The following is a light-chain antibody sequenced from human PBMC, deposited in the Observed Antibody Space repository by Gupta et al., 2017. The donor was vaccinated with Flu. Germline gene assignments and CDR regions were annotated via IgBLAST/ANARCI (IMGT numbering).Light chain of an antibody. Sequence: EIEMTQSPSSLSASVGDRITLTRRASQGINNSLAWFQQKPGTAPKSLTSSASRVQRGVPSRFSGSGYGTAFTLTISTLSPENFANYSFQRENSSPQTFGQGTXVEIK. J-gene: IGKJ1*01. CDR1: QGINNS. CDR3: QRENSSPQT. CDR2: SAS. V-gene: IGKV1-16*01.